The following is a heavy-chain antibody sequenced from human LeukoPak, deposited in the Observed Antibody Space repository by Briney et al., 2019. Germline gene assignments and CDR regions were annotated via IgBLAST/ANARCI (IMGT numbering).Heavy chain of an antibody. D-gene: IGHD5-24*01. V-gene: IGHV1-2*06. CDR2: INPKTGGT. CDR3: ARVGDGLNDGFDI. Sequence: ASVKVSCKASGYIFTGHYMNWVRQVPGQGLEWMGRINPKTGGTNYAQNFQGRVTMTRDTSISTTYMELSRLRPDDTAVYYCARVGDGLNDGFDIWGQGTMVTVSP. J-gene: IGHJ3*02. CDR1: GYIFTGHY.